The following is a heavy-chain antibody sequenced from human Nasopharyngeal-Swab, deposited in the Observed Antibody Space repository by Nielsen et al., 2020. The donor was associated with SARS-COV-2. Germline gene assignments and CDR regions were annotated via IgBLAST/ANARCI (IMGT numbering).Heavy chain of an antibody. CDR1: GFAFSILA. CDR3: AKDGGSWYTSGWYYFDY. J-gene: IGHJ4*02. V-gene: IGHV3-23*01. Sequence: GGSLRPSGPPFGFAFSILAISWVSPTHGKGREWVSSVSGSSGKTYYADYVKGRFTISRDTSKNTLYLKMNSLRADDTAVYYCAKDGGSWYTSGWYYFDYWGQGTLVTVSS. D-gene: IGHD6-19*01. CDR2: VSGSSGKT.